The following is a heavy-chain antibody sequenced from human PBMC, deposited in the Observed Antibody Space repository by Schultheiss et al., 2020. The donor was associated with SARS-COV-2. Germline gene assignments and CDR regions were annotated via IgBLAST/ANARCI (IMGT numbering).Heavy chain of an antibody. D-gene: IGHD2-2*01. V-gene: IGHV3-30*07. CDR3: ARVGVVVPAAVYYFDY. CDR2: ISYDGSNK. CDR1: GFTFSSYA. J-gene: IGHJ4*02. Sequence: GGSLRLSCAASGFTFSSYAMSWVRQAPGKGLEWVAVISYDGSNKYYADSVKGRFTISRDNAKNSLYLQMNSLRAEDTAVYYCARVGVVVPAAVYYFDYWGQGTLVTVSS.